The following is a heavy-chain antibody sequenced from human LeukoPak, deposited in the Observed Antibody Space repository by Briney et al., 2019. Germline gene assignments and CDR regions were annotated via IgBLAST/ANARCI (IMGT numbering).Heavy chain of an antibody. Sequence: WASVKVSCEAAGYTFTDYYMHWVRQAPGQGLEWMGWINLNSGGTNYAQKFQGRVTMTRDTSINTAYMELSTLRPDDTAVYHCASPLPYCSGSDCYSYAFDVWGQGTMVTVSS. V-gene: IGHV1-2*02. CDR2: INLNSGGT. CDR1: GYTFTDYY. J-gene: IGHJ3*01. D-gene: IGHD2-15*01. CDR3: ASPLPYCSGSDCYSYAFDV.